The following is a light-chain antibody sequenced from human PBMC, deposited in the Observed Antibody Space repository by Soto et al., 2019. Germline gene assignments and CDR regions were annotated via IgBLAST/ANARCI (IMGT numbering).Light chain of an antibody. CDR3: AAWDDNLSGYV. Sequence: QSLLTQPRSVSGSPGQSVTISCTGTSSDIGTYDYVSWYQQHAGKAPKLLIYSNTQRPSGVPDRFSGSKSGASASLAISGLRSEDEADYYCAAWDDNLSGYVVGTGTKVTVL. J-gene: IGLJ1*01. CDR2: SNT. V-gene: IGLV1-47*02. CDR1: SSDIGTYDY.